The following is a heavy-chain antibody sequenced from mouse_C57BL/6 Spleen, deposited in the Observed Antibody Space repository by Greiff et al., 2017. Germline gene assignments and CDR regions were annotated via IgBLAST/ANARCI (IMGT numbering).Heavy chain of an antibody. D-gene: IGHD4-1*01. CDR1: GYTFTRYT. CDR2: INPSSGYT. J-gene: IGHJ2*01. CDR3: AREDWDY. V-gene: IGHV1-4*01. Sequence: QVQLQQSGAELARPGASVKMSCKASGYTFTRYTMHWVKQRPGQGLEWIGYINPSSGYTKYNQKFKDKATLTADKSSSTAYMQLSSLTSEDSAVYYCAREDWDYWGQGTTLTVSS.